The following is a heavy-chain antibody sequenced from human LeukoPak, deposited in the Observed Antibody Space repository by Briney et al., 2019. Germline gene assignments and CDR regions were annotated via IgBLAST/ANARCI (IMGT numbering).Heavy chain of an antibody. Sequence: SETLSLTCSVSGGSISSYYWSWIRQPAGKQPEWIGRMYTSGSTYYNPSLKSRVTMSADTSKNQFSLKLTSVTAADTAVYYCATAGPISGRHNYFDSWGQGTLVTVSS. V-gene: IGHV4-4*07. CDR2: MYTSGST. J-gene: IGHJ4*02. CDR3: ATAGPISGRHNYFDS. CDR1: GGSISSYY. D-gene: IGHD3-10*01.